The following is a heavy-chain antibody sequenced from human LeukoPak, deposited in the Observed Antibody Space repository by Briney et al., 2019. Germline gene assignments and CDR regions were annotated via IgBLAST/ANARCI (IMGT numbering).Heavy chain of an antibody. CDR3: ARGATRYYYDSSGLGWFDP. CDR1: GGSFSGYY. J-gene: IGHJ5*02. D-gene: IGHD3-22*01. CDR2: INHSGST. V-gene: IGHV4-34*01. Sequence: SETLSLTCAVYGGSFSGYYWSWIRQPPGKGLEWIGEINHSGSTKYNPSLKSRVTISVDTSKNQFSLKLSSVTAADTAVYYCARGATRYYYDSSGLGWFDPWGQGTLVTVSS.